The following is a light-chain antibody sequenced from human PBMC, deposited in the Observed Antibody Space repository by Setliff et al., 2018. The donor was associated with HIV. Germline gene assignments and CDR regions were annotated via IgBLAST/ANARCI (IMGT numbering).Light chain of an antibody. CDR3: CSYAGSYTWM. V-gene: IGLV2-14*03. Sequence: LTQPASVSGSPGQSITISCTGTSSDIGSWNFVSWYQQYPDKAPKVMIYEVSKRPSGVSNRFSGSKSGNTASLTISGLQAEDEADYYCCSYAGSYTWMFGGGTKVTVL. J-gene: IGLJ3*02. CDR2: EVS. CDR1: SSDIGSWNF.